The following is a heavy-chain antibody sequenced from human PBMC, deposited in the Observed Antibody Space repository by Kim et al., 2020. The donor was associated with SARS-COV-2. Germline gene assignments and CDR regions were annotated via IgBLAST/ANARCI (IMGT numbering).Heavy chain of an antibody. CDR3: SVGGGLYGILDDLGY. Sequence: SESLSLTCAVSGGSISSYHWTWIRQAPGKGLEWVGYISPGGSPKYNPSLKSRSTIFLDTSKNALSLKLGSLTAADTAAYYFSVGGGLYGILDDLGYWG. CDR2: ISPGGSP. V-gene: IGHV4-4*08. J-gene: IGHJ4*01. CDR1: GGSISSYH. D-gene: IGHD2-8*01.